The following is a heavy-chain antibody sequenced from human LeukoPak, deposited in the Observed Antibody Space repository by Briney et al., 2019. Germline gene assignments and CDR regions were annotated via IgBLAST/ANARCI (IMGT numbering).Heavy chain of an antibody. Sequence: PGESPRLSCAASGFSFSSYWMHWVRQAPGRGLVWVSCINSDGSITTYADSVKGRFTISRDNAKNTLYLQMNSLRAEDTAVYYCARDRVYCGSTSCYAYYFDYWGQGTLVTVSS. J-gene: IGHJ4*02. CDR2: INSDGSIT. V-gene: IGHV3-74*01. CDR1: GFSFSSYW. CDR3: ARDRVYCGSTSCYAYYFDY. D-gene: IGHD2-2*01.